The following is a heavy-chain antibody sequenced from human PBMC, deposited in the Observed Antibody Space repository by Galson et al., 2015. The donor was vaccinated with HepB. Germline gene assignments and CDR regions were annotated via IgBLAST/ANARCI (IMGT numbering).Heavy chain of an antibody. CDR2: LNNKGGTT. CDR1: GFTFSSYA. V-gene: IGHV3-23*01. CDR3: AKVQCMDTTMGSFDC. Sequence: SLRLSCAASGFTFSSYAMSWVRQAPGKGLEWVSGLNNKGGTTYYADSVKGRFTISRDNSKNTVYLQLNSLRAEDTAVYFCAKVQCMDTTMGSFDCWGQGSLVTVSS. J-gene: IGHJ4*02. D-gene: IGHD5-18*01.